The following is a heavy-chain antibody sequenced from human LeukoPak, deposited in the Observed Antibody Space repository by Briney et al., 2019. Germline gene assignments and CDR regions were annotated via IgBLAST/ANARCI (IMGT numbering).Heavy chain of an antibody. CDR2: FYTRGRT. V-gene: IGHV4-4*07. J-gene: IGHJ4*02. D-gene: IGHD1-26*01. CDR1: GGSISSYY. CDR3: ANGGNSGSYFED. Sequence: SETLSLTCTVSGGSISSYYWSWVRQPAGQPAGTGLEWIGRFYTRGRTDYNPSLKSRVTMSVDTSKNQFSLKLSSVTAGDTAVYYCANGGNSGSYFEDWGQGTLVTVSS.